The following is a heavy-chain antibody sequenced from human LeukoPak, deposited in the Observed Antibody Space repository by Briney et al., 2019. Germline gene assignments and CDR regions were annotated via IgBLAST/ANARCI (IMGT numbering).Heavy chain of an antibody. CDR1: GLSFSDYY. Sequence: GGSLRLSCAPSGLSFSDYYMSWIRQAPGKGLEWVSYISSSGSTIYYADSVKGRFTISRDNAKNSLYLQMNSLRAEDTAVYYCARELWFGELSKYYYGMDVWGQGTTVTVSS. D-gene: IGHD3-10*01. CDR3: ARELWFGELSKYYYGMDV. CDR2: ISSSGSTI. J-gene: IGHJ6*02. V-gene: IGHV3-11*01.